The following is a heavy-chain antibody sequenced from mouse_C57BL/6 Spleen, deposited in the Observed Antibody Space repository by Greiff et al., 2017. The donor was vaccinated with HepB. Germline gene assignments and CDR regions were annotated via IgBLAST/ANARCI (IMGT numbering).Heavy chain of an antibody. CDR2: IDPNSGGT. CDR1: GYTFTSYW. J-gene: IGHJ4*01. Sequence: QVQLQQPGAELVKPGASVKLSCKASGYTFTSYWMHWVKQRPGRGLEWIGRIDPNSGGTKYNEKFKSKATLTVDKPSSTAYMQLSSLTSEDSAVYYCARTHYDYDAGLDYYAMDYWGQGTSVTVSS. CDR3: ARTHYDYDAGLDYYAMDY. D-gene: IGHD2-4*01. V-gene: IGHV1-72*01.